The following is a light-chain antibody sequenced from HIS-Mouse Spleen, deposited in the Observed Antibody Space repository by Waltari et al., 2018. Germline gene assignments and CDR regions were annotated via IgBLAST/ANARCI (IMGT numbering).Light chain of an antibody. CDR2: EDS. V-gene: IGLV3-10*01. CDR1: GLPKKY. Sequence: SSGLAPPPSASVSPRQTARIPRPGDGLPKKYAYWYQQKSGQAPVLVIYEDSKRPSGIPERFSGSSSGTMATLTISGAQVEDEADYYCYSTDSSGNHRVFGGGTKLTVL. J-gene: IGLJ2*01. CDR3: YSTDSSGNHRV.